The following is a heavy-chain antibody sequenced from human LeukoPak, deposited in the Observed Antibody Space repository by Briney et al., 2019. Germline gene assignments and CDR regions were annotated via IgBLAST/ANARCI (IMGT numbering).Heavy chain of an antibody. CDR1: GFTFSTYA. Sequence: PGGSLRLSCAASGFTFSTYAMAWVRQAPGKGLEWVSYISSSGSTIYYADSVKGRFTISRDNAKNSLYLQMNSLRAEDTAVYYCARDRRDVFDYWGQGTLVTVSS. V-gene: IGHV3-48*04. CDR3: ARDRRDVFDY. J-gene: IGHJ4*02. D-gene: IGHD5-24*01. CDR2: ISSSGSTI.